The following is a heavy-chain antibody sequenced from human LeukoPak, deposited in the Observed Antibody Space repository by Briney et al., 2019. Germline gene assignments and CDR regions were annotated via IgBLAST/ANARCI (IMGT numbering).Heavy chain of an antibody. D-gene: IGHD3-16*01. J-gene: IGHJ5*02. CDR1: GVSISTYY. Sequence: PSETLSLTCSVSGVSISTYYWTWIRQPAGKGLEWIGRMYIGGTRNYNPSLKSRVTMSIDTSKNQFSLKLSSVTAADTAVCYCARDLPRENSYAYGFWFDPWGQGTLVTVSS. CDR2: MYIGGTR. V-gene: IGHV4-4*07. CDR3: ARDLPRENSYAYGFWFDP.